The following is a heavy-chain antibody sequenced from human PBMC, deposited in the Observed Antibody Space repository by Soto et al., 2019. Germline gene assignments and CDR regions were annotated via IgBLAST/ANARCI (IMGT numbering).Heavy chain of an antibody. J-gene: IGHJ6*02. D-gene: IGHD2-15*01. V-gene: IGHV1-69*12. CDR2: IIPIFGTA. CDR3: ARGGLLYEDVPLHHYYYGMDV. CDR1: GGTFSSYA. Sequence: QVQLVQSGAEVKKPGSSVKVSCKASGGTFSSYAISWVRQAPGQGLEWMGGIIPIFGTANYAQKFQGRVTITADESTSTAYMELSSLRSEDTAVYYCARGGLLYEDVPLHHYYYGMDVWGQGTTVTVSS.